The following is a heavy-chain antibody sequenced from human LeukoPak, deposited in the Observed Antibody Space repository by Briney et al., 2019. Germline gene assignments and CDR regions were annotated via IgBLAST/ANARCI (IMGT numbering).Heavy chain of an antibody. CDR2: ISWNSGSI. Sequence: PGRSLRLSCAASGFTFDDYAMHWVRQAPGKGLEWVSGISWNSGSIGYADSVKGRFTISRDNAKNSLYLQMNSLRAEDTALYYCAKGPSSSWYGGWFDPWGQGTLVTVSS. CDR1: GFTFDDYA. V-gene: IGHV3-9*01. D-gene: IGHD6-13*01. J-gene: IGHJ5*02. CDR3: AKGPSSSWYGGWFDP.